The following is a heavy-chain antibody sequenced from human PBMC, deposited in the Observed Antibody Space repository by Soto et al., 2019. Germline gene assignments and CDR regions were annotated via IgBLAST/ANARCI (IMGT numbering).Heavy chain of an antibody. Sequence: QVQLQESGPGLVKPSGTLSLTCAVSGDSITNNNWWTWVRQSPGKGLEWIGEMHHSGSNDYNPSLLSRVSISVDKSKNQFSLNLSSVTAADSAVYYCARTSGGTYSFDPWGQGTLVTVSS. V-gene: IGHV4-4*02. CDR1: GDSITNNNW. D-gene: IGHD3-10*01. J-gene: IGHJ5*02. CDR2: MHHSGSN. CDR3: ARTSGGTYSFDP.